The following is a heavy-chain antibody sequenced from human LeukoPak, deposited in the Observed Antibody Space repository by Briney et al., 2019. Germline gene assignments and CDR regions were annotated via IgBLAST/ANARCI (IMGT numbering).Heavy chain of an antibody. V-gene: IGHV3-74*01. CDR3: ARDTYYAPFDP. CDR2: IRGDGTNP. Sequence: PGGSLRLSCAASGFAFNTYWMHWVRHAPGKGLEWVSRIRGDGTNPIYADSVKGRFTISRDNAKNTLYLQMNSLRAQDTAVYYCARDTYYAPFDPWGQGTLVTVSS. CDR1: GFAFNTYW. D-gene: IGHD2/OR15-2a*01. J-gene: IGHJ5*02.